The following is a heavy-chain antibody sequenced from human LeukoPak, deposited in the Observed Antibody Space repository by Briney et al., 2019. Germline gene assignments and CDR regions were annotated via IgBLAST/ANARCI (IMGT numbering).Heavy chain of an antibody. D-gene: IGHD3-22*01. CDR3: ARDKVANYYDSSGYSDY. J-gene: IGHJ4*02. V-gene: IGHV3-7*01. CDR1: GFTFSSYW. Sequence: GGSLRLSCAASGFTFSSYWMSWMRQAPGKGLEWVANIKYDGNEEYYVDSVKGRFTISRDNAKNSLYLQMNSPRAEDTAVYYCARDKVANYYDSSGYSDYWGQGTLVTVSS. CDR2: IKYDGNEE.